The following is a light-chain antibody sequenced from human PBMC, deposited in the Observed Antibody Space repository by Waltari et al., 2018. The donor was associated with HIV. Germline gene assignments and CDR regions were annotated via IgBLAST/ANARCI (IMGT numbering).Light chain of an antibody. CDR1: SSDVGGSNL. CDR3: CAYAGSTTYVI. Sequence: QSALTLTSSVPGPPGQSITIHCTGTSSDVGGSNLSSWYQQHPRKAPKLMIYEVSKRPSGVSNRFSGSKPGNTASLTISGLQAEDEADYYCCAYAGSTTYVIFGGGTKLTVL. V-gene: IGLV2-23*02. J-gene: IGLJ2*01. CDR2: EVS.